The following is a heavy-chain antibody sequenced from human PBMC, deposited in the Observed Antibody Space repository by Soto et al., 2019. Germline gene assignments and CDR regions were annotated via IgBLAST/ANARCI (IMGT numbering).Heavy chain of an antibody. CDR1: EFTFSSYS. CDR2: ISSSSSYI. D-gene: IGHD2-2*01. Sequence: EVQLVESGGGLVKPGGSLRLSCAASEFTFSSYSMNWVRQAPGKGLEWVSSISSSSSYIYYADSVKGRFTISRDNAKNSLYLQMNSLRAEDTAVYYCAREPDIVVVPAAIDAFDIWGQGTMVTVSS. J-gene: IGHJ3*02. V-gene: IGHV3-21*01. CDR3: AREPDIVVVPAAIDAFDI.